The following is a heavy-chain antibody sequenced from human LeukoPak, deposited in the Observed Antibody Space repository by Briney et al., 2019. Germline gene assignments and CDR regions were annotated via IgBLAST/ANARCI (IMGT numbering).Heavy chain of an antibody. D-gene: IGHD3-3*01. CDR2: IGGSSGST. V-gene: IGHV3-23*01. Sequence: PGGSLRLSCAASGFTFSSHAMAWVRQAPGKGLEWVSAIGGSSGSTYYADSVKGRFTISRDNSKNTVYLQMNYLRADDTAVYYCARDPGVVAFHYLDFWGQGTLVTASS. CDR3: ARDPGVVAFHYLDF. CDR1: GFTFSSHA. J-gene: IGHJ4*02.